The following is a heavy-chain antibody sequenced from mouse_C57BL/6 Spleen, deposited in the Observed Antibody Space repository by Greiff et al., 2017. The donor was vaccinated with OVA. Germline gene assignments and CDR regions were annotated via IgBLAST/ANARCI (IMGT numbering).Heavy chain of an antibody. J-gene: IGHJ3*01. CDR3: ARSGYYGSSLAY. D-gene: IGHD1-1*01. CDR1: GYTFTSYW. Sequence: VQLQESGTELVKPGASVKLSCKASGYTFTSYWMHWVKQRPGQGLEWIGNINPSNGGTNYNEKFKSKATLTVDKSSSTAYMQLSSLTSEDSAVYYCARSGYYGSSLAYWGQGTLVTVSA. CDR2: INPSNGGT. V-gene: IGHV1-53*01.